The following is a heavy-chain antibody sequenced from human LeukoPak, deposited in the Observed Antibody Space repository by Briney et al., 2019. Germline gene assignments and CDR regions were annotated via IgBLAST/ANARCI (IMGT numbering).Heavy chain of an antibody. Sequence: GGSLRLSCAASGFTFSGYWMHWVRQVPEKGLVLVSRIDNGGSGTTYADSVKGRFTVSRDNAKNTLYLQMNSLRAEDTAVYYCARAADYDILTGPTAWGQGTLVTVSS. D-gene: IGHD3-9*01. J-gene: IGHJ5*02. CDR1: GFTFSGYW. V-gene: IGHV3-74*01. CDR3: ARAADYDILTGPTA. CDR2: IDNGGSGT.